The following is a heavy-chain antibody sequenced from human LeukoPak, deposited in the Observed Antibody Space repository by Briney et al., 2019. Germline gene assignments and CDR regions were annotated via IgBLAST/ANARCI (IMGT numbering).Heavy chain of an antibody. D-gene: IGHD3-3*01. CDR2: IYHSGST. CDR1: GGSISSGGYS. CDR3: AMTRFLEWLHWFDP. J-gene: IGHJ5*02. Sequence: SQTLSLTCAVSGGSISSGGYSWSWIRQPPGKGLEWIGYIYHSGSTYYNPSLKSRVTISVDRSKNQFSLKLSSVTAADTAVYYCAMTRFLEWLHWFDPWGQGTLVTVSS. V-gene: IGHV4-30-2*01.